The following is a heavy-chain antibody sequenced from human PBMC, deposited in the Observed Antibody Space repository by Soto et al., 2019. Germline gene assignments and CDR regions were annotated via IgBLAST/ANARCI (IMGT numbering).Heavy chain of an antibody. Sequence: SATLSLTCTVSGGSVSSFFWSWIRQPPGKGLEWIGYLYYSGSTHYSPSLKSRVTISVDTSKNQFSLKLNSVTAADTAVYYCSRVSNGWTVFVHWSQAPLDTVSS. CDR2: LYYSGST. D-gene: IGHD6-25*01. CDR1: GGSVSSFF. V-gene: IGHV4-59*02. J-gene: IGHJ4*02. CDR3: SRVSNGWTVFVH.